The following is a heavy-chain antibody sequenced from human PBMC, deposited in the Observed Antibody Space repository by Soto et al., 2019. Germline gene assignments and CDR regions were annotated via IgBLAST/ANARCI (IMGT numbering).Heavy chain of an antibody. D-gene: IGHD2-8*01. CDR2: IYYSGST. Sequence: SETLSLTCTVSGGSISSGDYYWSWIRQPPGKGLEWIGYIYYSGSTYYNPSLKSRVTISVDTSKNQFSLTLSSVTAADTAVYYCARSMVYAIPHMDVWGQGTTVTVSS. V-gene: IGHV4-30-4*01. CDR1: GGSISSGDYY. CDR3: ARSMVYAIPHMDV. J-gene: IGHJ6*02.